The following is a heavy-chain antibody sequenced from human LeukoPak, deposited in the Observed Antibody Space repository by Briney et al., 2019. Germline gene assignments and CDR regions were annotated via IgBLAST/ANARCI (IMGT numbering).Heavy chain of an antibody. D-gene: IGHD1-26*01. J-gene: IGHJ4*02. CDR3: AKESSQYSGSYPIDY. CDR1: GFTFSSYA. Sequence: PGGSLRLSCAASGFTFSSYAMSWVRQAPGKGLEWVSAISGSGGSTYYADSVKGRFTISRDNSKNTLYLQMNSLRAEDTAVYYCAKESSQYSGSYPIDYWGQGTLVTVFS. V-gene: IGHV3-23*01. CDR2: ISGSGGST.